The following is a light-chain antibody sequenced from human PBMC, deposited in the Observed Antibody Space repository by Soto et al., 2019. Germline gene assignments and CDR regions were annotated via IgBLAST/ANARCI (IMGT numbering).Light chain of an antibody. CDR1: QGISSY. V-gene: IGKV1-9*01. J-gene: IGKJ4*01. Sequence: IQLTQSPSSLSASVGDRVTITCRASQGISSYLAWYQQKPGKAPKLLIYAASTLQSGVPSRFSGSGSGTDFTLTISSLQPKDFATYYCQQLNSYPRTFGGGTKVEIK. CDR2: AAS. CDR3: QQLNSYPRT.